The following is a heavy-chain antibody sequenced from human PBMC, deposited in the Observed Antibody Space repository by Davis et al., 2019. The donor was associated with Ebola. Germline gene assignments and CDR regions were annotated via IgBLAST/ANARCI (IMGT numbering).Heavy chain of an antibody. CDR1: GFTFSSYS. Sequence: PGGSLRLSCAASGFTFSSYSMNWVRQAPGKGLEWVSSISSSSSYIYYADSVKGRFTISRDNAKNSLYLQMNSLRAEDTAVYYCARDGGSTSPYGMDVWGQGTTVTVSS. CDR2: ISSSSSYI. CDR3: ARDGGSTSPYGMDV. J-gene: IGHJ6*02. D-gene: IGHD2-2*01. V-gene: IGHV3-21*04.